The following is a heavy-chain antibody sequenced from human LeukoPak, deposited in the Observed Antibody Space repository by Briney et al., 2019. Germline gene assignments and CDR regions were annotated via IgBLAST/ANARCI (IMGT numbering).Heavy chain of an antibody. CDR2: IYHSGST. D-gene: IGHD2-2*01. J-gene: IGHJ5*02. CDR3: ARENLGYCSSTSCHNWFDP. V-gene: IGHV4-38-2*02. CDR1: GYSISSGYY. Sequence: PSETLSLTCTVSGYSISSGYYWGWIRQPPGKGLEGIGSIYHSGSTYYNPSLKSRVTISVDTSKNQFSLKLSSVTAADTAVYYCARENLGYCSSTSCHNWFDPWGQGTLVTVSS.